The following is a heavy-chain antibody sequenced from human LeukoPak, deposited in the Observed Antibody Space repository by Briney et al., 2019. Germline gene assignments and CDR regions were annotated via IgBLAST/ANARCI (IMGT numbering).Heavy chain of an antibody. CDR1: GFTFSKYN. V-gene: IGHV3-20*04. CDR3: AKGLERESRLDS. CDR2: INWNGGST. Sequence: GGSLRLSCAASGFTFSKYNMNWVRQAPGQGLELVSGINWNGGSTGYADSVKGRFTISRDNAKNSLYLQMNSLRAEDTALYYCAKGLERESRLDSWGQGTLVTVSS. J-gene: IGHJ4*02. D-gene: IGHD1-1*01.